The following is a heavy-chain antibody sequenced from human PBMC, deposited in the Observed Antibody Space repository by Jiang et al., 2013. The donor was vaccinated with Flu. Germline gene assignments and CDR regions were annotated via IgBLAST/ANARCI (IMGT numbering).Heavy chain of an antibody. Sequence: LLKPSETLSLTCTVSGGSISSYYWSWIRQPPGKGLEWIGYIYYSGSTNYNPSLKSRVTISVDTSKNQFSLKLSSVTAADTAVYYCARLGRRDGWNFDYWGQGTLVTVSS. D-gene: IGHD5-24*01. CDR1: GGSISSYY. J-gene: IGHJ4*02. V-gene: IGHV4-59*08. CDR2: IYYSGST. CDR3: ARLGRRDGWNFDY.